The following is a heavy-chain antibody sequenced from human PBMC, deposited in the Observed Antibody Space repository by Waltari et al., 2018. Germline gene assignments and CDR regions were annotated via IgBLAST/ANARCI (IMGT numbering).Heavy chain of an antibody. CDR1: GGSISSYY. V-gene: IGHV4-4*07. CDR3: AREGMKPRATISWFGELFTV. D-gene: IGHD3-10*01. CDR2: IYTSGST. Sequence: QVRLQESGPGLVKPSETLSLTCTVSGGSISSYYWSWIRQPAGKGLEWIGRIYTSGSTNTTPSLRSRVTMSVDTSKNQFSLKLSSVTAADTGVYYCAREGMKPRATISWFGELFTVWGQGTLVTVSS. J-gene: IGHJ4*02.